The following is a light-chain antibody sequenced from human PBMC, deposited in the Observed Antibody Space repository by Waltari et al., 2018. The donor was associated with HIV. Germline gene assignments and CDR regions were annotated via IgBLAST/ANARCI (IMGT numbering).Light chain of an antibody. CDR3: QSYDSTGV. V-gene: IGLV1-40*01. J-gene: IGLJ3*02. Sequence: APGQRVTISCTGSSSNIGAGYDVHWYQQLPGTAPKLLIYGNSNRPSGVPDRFSGSKSGTSASLAITGLQAEDEADYYCQSYDSTGVFGGGTKLTVL. CDR1: SSNIGAGYD. CDR2: GNS.